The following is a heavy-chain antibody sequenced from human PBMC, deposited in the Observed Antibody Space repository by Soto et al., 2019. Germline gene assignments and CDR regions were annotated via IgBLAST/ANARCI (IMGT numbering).Heavy chain of an antibody. J-gene: IGHJ5*02. Sequence: PSETLSLTCAVSGYSISSGYYWGWIRQPPGKGLEWIGSIYHSGSTYYNPSLKSRVTISVDTSKNQFSLKLSSVTAANTAVYYCARVGKINWGDWFDPWGQGTLVTVSS. CDR1: GYSISSGYY. D-gene: IGHD7-27*01. CDR3: ARVGKINWGDWFDP. V-gene: IGHV4-38-2*01. CDR2: IYHSGST.